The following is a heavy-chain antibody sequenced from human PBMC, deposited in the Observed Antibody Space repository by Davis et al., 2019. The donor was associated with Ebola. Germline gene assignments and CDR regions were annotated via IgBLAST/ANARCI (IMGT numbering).Heavy chain of an antibody. D-gene: IGHD3-9*01. CDR2: IHPRGTT. J-gene: IGHJ5*02. Sequence: SETLSLTCTVSGASISSHYWSWIRQPAGKGLEWIGHIHPRGTTNYKPSLKSRVTISIDTSKNQFSLKLRSVTAADTALYYCVRNPPDMGRFDPWGQGSLVTVSS. V-gene: IGHV4-4*07. CDR3: VRNPPDMGRFDP. CDR1: GASISSHY.